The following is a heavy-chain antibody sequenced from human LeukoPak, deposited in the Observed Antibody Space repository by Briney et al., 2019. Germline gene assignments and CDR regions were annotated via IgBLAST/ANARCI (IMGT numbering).Heavy chain of an antibody. CDR1: GFTFSDYA. J-gene: IGHJ3*01. Sequence: GGSLRPSCAGSGFTFSDYAMSWVRQAPGKGLEWVSAIGSRGVSAYYADSVKGRFSISRDNSKNTVYLQMNSLRAEDTAVYFCAKGIGRTGSSGNLDFRRSVGWDAFDVWGQGTLVTVSS. V-gene: IGHV3-23*01. D-gene: IGHD3-10*01. CDR2: IGSRGVSA. CDR3: AKGIGRTGSSGNLDFRRSVGWDAFDV.